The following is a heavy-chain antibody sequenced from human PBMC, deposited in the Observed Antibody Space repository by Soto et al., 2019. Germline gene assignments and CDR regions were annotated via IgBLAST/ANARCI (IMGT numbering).Heavy chain of an antibody. J-gene: IGHJ4*02. CDR3: VSQRTTVPTQAYFDY. V-gene: IGHV4-39*01. D-gene: IGHD4-17*01. CDR1: GGSVTNSSYY. CDR2: VYYRGRS. Sequence: SETMSLTCTVSGGSVTNSSYYWGWIRQSPGKGLEWIGSVYYRGRSYSKSSVKSRVTISVDTSKNRFSLSLNSVTASDTAVYFCVSQRTTVPTQAYFDYWGPGALVTVSS.